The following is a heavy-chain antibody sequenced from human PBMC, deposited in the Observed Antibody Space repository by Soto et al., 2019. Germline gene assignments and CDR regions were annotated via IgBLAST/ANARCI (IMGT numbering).Heavy chain of an antibody. J-gene: IGHJ4*02. CDR3: ARDSLPPSYGYGWIFDY. V-gene: IGHV1-69*01. CDR2: IIPIFGTA. D-gene: IGHD5-18*01. Sequence: QVQLVQSGAEVKKPGSSVKVSCKASGGTFSSYAISWVRQAPGQGLEWMGGIIPIFGTANYAQKFQGRVTITADESTSTAYMEVSSLRSEDTAVYYCARDSLPPSYGYGWIFDYWGQGTLVTVSS. CDR1: GGTFSSYA.